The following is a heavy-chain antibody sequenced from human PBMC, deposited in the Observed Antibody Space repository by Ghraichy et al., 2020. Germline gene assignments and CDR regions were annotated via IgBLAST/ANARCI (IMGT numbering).Heavy chain of an antibody. J-gene: IGHJ4*02. Sequence: GGSLRLSCAASGFTFSNYAMSWFRQAPATGMEWVSSISFTGGAAFYADSVKGRCALSRDNSKNTVSLQMNNLRAEDTAVYYCARDRSSSGWRAYWGQGTLVSVAS. CDR1: GFTFSNYA. D-gene: IGHD6-19*01. CDR2: ISFTGGAA. V-gene: IGHV3-23*01. CDR3: ARDRSSSGWRAY.